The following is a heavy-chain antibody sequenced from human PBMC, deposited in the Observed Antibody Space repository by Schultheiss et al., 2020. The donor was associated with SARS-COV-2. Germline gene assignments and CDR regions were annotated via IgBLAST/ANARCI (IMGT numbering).Heavy chain of an antibody. CDR1: GFTFSDHY. CDR3: TAGGSYYPH. V-gene: IGHV3-15*01. D-gene: IGHD1-26*01. Sequence: GGSLRLSCAASGFTFSDHYMDWVRQAPGKGLEWVGRVRNKPDGVTTDYAAPVKGRSTISRDDSKNTLYLQMKSLKTEDTAVYYCTAGGSYYPHWGQGTLVTVSS. J-gene: IGHJ4*02. CDR2: VRNKPDGVTT.